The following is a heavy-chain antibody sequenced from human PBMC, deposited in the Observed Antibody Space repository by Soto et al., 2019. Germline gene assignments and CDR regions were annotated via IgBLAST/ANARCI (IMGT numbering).Heavy chain of an antibody. D-gene: IGHD2-8*01. V-gene: IGHV3-23*01. CDR3: AKVQVLDYYYGMDV. Sequence: GGSLRLSCAASGFTFSSYAMSWVRQAPGKGLEWVSAISGSGGSTYYADSVKGRFTISRDNSKNTLYLQMNSLRAEDTAVYYCAKVQVLDYYYGMDVWGQGTTVTVSS. CDR2: ISGSGGST. CDR1: GFTFSSYA. J-gene: IGHJ6*02.